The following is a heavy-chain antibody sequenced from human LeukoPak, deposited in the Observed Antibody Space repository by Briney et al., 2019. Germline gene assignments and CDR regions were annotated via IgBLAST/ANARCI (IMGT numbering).Heavy chain of an antibody. J-gene: IGHJ4*02. V-gene: IGHV4-30-2*01. CDR1: GGSIGSGGYS. Sequence: SETLSLTCAVSGGSIGSGGYSWSWIRQPPGKGLEWIGYIYHSGSTYYNPSLKSRVTISVDRSKNQFSLKLSSVTAADTAVYYCARVSRKLAEIFFDYWGQGTLVTVSS. D-gene: IGHD3-3*01. CDR2: IYHSGST. CDR3: ARVSRKLAEIFFDY.